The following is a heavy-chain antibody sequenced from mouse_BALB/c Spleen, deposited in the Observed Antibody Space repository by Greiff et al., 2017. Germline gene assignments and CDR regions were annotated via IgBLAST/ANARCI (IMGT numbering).Heavy chain of an antibody. V-gene: IGHV5-12-1*01. Sequence: EVMLVESGGGLVKPGGSLKLSCAASGFAFSSYDMSWVRQTPEKRLEWVAYISSGGGSTYYPDTVKGRFTISRDNAKNTLYLQMSSLKSEDTAMYYCARNVYYAMDYWGQGTSVTVSS. CDR1: GFAFSSYD. CDR2: ISSGGGST. CDR3: ARNVYYAMDY. J-gene: IGHJ4*01.